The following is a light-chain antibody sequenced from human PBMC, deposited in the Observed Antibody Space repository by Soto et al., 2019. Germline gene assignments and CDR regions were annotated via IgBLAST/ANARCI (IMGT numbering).Light chain of an antibody. Sequence: QSALTQPPSASGSPGQSVTISCSGTSRDVGGHNYVSWYQQHPGKAPKLIIFEVTKRPSGVPDRFSGSKSGNTAALTVSGLQAEDEADYYCSSYAGNNRGVFGTGTKVTVL. CDR1: SRDVGGHNY. CDR3: SSYAGNNRGV. V-gene: IGLV2-8*01. J-gene: IGLJ1*01. CDR2: EVT.